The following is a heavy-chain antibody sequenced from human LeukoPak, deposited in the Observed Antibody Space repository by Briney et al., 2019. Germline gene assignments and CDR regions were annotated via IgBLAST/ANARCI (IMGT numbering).Heavy chain of an antibody. Sequence: SETLSLTCTVSGGSISNTSYYWGWIRQPPGKGLEWIGAIYYSGSTYFNPSLKSRFTMSVDTSENQFFLKLSSVTAADTAVYYCASQYYDILTGYPYYFDYWGQGTLVTVSS. CDR3: ASQYYDILTGYPYYFDY. CDR1: GGSISNTSYY. CDR2: IYYSGST. D-gene: IGHD3-9*01. V-gene: IGHV4-39*01. J-gene: IGHJ4*02.